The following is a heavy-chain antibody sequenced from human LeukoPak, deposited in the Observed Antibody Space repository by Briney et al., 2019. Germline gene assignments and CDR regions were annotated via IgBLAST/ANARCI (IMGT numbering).Heavy chain of an antibody. D-gene: IGHD2-21*02. Sequence: GGSLRLSCAASGFTVSSNYMNWVRQAPGKGLEWVSVIYSGGSTYYADSVKGRFTISRDNSKNTLYLQMNSLRAEDTAICYCARESYCGGDCYLDYWGQGTLVTVSS. V-gene: IGHV3-53*01. CDR2: IYSGGST. CDR1: GFTVSSNY. CDR3: ARESYCGGDCYLDY. J-gene: IGHJ4*02.